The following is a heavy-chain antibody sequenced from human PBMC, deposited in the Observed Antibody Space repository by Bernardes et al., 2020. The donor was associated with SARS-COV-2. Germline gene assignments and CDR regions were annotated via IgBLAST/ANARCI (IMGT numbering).Heavy chain of an antibody. D-gene: IGHD6-19*01. CDR2: IKQDGSEK. J-gene: IGHJ4*02. CDR3: ARDRGWIAVAALNYFDY. V-gene: IGHV3-7*03. CDR1: GFTFSSYW. Sequence: GSLRLSCAASGFTFSSYWMSWVRQAPGKGLEWVANIKQDGSEKYYVDSVKGRFTISRDNAKNSLYLQMNSLRAEDTAVYYCARDRGWIAVAALNYFDYWGQGTLVTVSS.